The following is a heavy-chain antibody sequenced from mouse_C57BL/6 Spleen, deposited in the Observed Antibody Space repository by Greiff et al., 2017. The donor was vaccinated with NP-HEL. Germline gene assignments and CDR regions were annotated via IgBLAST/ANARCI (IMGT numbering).Heavy chain of an antibody. J-gene: IGHJ2*01. CDR3: ARRDYGSSYDYFAY. Sequence: VQLQQSGPELVKPGASVKLSCKASGYTFTSYDINWVKQRPGQGLEWIGWIYPRDGSNKYNEKFKGKATMTVDTSSSTAYMELHSLTSEDSAVYFCARRDYGSSYDYFAYWGQGTTLTVSS. CDR2: IYPRDGSN. V-gene: IGHV1-85*01. CDR1: GYTFTSYD. D-gene: IGHD1-1*01.